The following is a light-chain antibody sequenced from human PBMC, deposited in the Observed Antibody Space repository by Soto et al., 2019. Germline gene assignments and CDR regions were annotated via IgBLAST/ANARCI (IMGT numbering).Light chain of an antibody. CDR2: TDS. CDR1: TSNIGAGYD. J-gene: IGLJ2*01. CDR3: QSFDHSRVV. Sequence: QSVLTQPPSVSGAPRQRVPISCTGSTSNIGAGYDVYWYQQVPGTDPKFRISTDSNRPSGVPGRFSGSKSGTSASLAITGLHAEDEADYCCQSFDHSRVVVVGGTELTVL. V-gene: IGLV1-40*01.